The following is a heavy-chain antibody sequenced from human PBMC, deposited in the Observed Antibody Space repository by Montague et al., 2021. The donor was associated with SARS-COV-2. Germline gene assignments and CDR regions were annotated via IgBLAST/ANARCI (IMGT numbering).Heavy chain of an antibody. CDR1: DDYISSYH. D-gene: IGHD6-19*01. CDR2: MYYLGSP. J-gene: IGHJ4*02. CDR3: GTYSVASKSFAY. Sequence: ETLSLTCSVSDDYISSYHWSWFRQPPGKGLEWIGYMYYLGSPNYNPSLKSRVTMSIDPSKNQISLRLNSVTAADTAVYYCGTYSVASKSFAYWGQGTLVAVSS. V-gene: IGHV4-59*08.